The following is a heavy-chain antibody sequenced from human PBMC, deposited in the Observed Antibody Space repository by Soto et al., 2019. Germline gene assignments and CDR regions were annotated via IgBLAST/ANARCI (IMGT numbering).Heavy chain of an antibody. D-gene: IGHD6-13*01. Sequence: ASVKVSCKASGYTFTSYYMHWVRQAPGQGLEWMGMINPIRGRTNYAQKFQGRVTITADKSTSTAYMELSSLRSEDTAVYYCARGSSSWYSYFDYWGQGTLVTVSS. CDR2: INPIRGRT. V-gene: IGHV1-46*01. J-gene: IGHJ4*02. CDR1: GYTFTSYY. CDR3: ARGSSSWYSYFDY.